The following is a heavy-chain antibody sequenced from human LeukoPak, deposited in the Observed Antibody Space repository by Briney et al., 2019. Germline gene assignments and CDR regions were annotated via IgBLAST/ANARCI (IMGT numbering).Heavy chain of an antibody. CDR1: GFTFSSYS. Sequence: GGSLRLSCAASGFTFSSYSMNWVRQAPGKGLEWVSSISSSSSYIYYADSVKGRFTISRDNAKNSLYLQMNSLRAEDTAVYYCARGTVSGYGGYSVFDYWGQGTLVTVSS. CDR3: ARGTVSGYGGYSVFDY. J-gene: IGHJ4*02. V-gene: IGHV3-21*01. CDR2: ISSSSSYI. D-gene: IGHD4-17*01.